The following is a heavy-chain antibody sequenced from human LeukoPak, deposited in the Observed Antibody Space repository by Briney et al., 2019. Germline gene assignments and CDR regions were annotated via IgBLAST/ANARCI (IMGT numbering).Heavy chain of an antibody. CDR3: AKGRVVGATYFDY. V-gene: IGHV3-74*01. CDR1: GFVFSTYW. J-gene: IGHJ4*02. CDR2: IKTDGSTT. D-gene: IGHD1-26*01. Sequence: GGSLRLSCAGSGFVFSTYWMHWVRQAPGKGLAWVSRIKTDGSTTYYADSVKGRLTVSRDNSKNTLYLQMNSLRAEDTAVYYCAKGRVVGATYFDYWGQGTLVTVSS.